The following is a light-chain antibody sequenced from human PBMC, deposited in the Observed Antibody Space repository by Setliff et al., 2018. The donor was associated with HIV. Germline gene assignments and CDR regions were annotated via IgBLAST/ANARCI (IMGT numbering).Light chain of an antibody. CDR2: EVI. Sequence: QSVLTQPASVSGSPGQSITISCTGTSSDIGGYNLVSWYQQHPGKVPKLKIYEVIKRPSGVSNRFSGSKSGNTASLTISGLQAEDEADYYCCSYAGSYTYVFGTGTKVTVL. V-gene: IGLV2-23*02. CDR1: SSDIGGYNL. CDR3: CSYAGSYTYV. J-gene: IGLJ1*01.